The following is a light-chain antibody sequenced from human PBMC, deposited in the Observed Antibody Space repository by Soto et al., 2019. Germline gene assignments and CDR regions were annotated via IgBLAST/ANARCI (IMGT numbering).Light chain of an antibody. CDR2: KAS. Sequence: DIQMTQSPSTLSASVGDRVTITCRASQSIDTWLAWHQQKPGQVPKLLVSKASILESGVPSRFSGSGSGTEFTLTISSLQPDDSATYYCQQYNSYRAFGQGTKVDIK. CDR3: QQYNSYRA. J-gene: IGKJ1*01. CDR1: QSIDTW. V-gene: IGKV1-5*03.